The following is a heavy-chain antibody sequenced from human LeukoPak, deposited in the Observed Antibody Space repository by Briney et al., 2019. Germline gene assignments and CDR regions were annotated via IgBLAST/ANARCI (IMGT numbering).Heavy chain of an antibody. Sequence: ASVKVSCKTSGYRFTGHHIHWVRQAPGQGLEWMGWINANSGGTQYAEKFQGRVTITRDTSISTVYMELTGLRSDDSAVYFCTREDFDILTAYRTRHWFDPWGQGPLVPVSS. D-gene: IGHD3-9*01. CDR2: INANSGGT. J-gene: IGHJ5*02. V-gene: IGHV1-2*02. CDR3: TREDFDILTAYRTRHWFDP. CDR1: GYRFTGHH.